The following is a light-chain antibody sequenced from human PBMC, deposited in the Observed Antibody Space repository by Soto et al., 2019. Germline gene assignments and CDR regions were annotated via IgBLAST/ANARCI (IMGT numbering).Light chain of an antibody. J-gene: IGKJ1*01. CDR3: QQYNNWPQT. Sequence: EVVLTQSPATLSLSPGDRATLSCRASQGVGSDLAWYQQKPGQAPRLLIFGASTRATDIPARFSGSGSGTEFALTISSLQSEDFAVYYCQQYNNWPQTFGQGTKVEIK. CDR2: GAS. CDR1: QGVGSD. V-gene: IGKV3-15*01.